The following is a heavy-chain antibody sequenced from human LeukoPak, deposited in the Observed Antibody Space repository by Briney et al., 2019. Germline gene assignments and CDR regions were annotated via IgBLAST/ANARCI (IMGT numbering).Heavy chain of an antibody. D-gene: IGHD4-23*01. CDR1: GYTFTSYG. CDR3: ARDLSYGGNSVGYFDY. J-gene: IGHJ4*02. Sequence: ASVKVSCKASGYTFTSYGISCVRQAPGQGLEWMGWISAYNGNTNYAQKLQGRVTMTTDTSTSTAYMELRSLRSDDTAVYYCARDLSYGGNSVGYFDYWGQGTLVTVSS. V-gene: IGHV1-18*01. CDR2: ISAYNGNT.